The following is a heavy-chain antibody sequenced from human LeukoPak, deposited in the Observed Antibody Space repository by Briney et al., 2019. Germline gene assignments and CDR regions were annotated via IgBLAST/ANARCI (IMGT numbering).Heavy chain of an antibody. Sequence: EASVKVSCKASGGTFSSYAISWVRQAPGQGLEWMGWISAYNGNTNYAQKPQGRVTITTDTSTSTAYMELRSLRSDDTAVYYCARDGAAASLKRLSRPNDWFDPWGQGTLVTVSS. D-gene: IGHD3-16*02. CDR1: GGTFSSYA. V-gene: IGHV1-18*01. J-gene: IGHJ5*02. CDR2: ISAYNGNT. CDR3: ARDGAAASLKRLSRPNDWFDP.